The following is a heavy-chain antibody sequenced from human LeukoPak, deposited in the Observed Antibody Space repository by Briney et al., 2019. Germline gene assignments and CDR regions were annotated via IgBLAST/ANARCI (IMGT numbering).Heavy chain of an antibody. CDR3: ARNSGYGLSCLY. D-gene: IGHD5-12*01. CDR1: GGTFSSYA. CDR2: IIPIFGTA. J-gene: IGHJ4*02. V-gene: IGHV1-69*01. Sequence: ASVKVSCKASGGTFSSYAISWVRQAPGQGLEWMGGIIPIFGTANYAQKFQGRVTITADESTSTAYMELSSLRSKDTAVYYCARNSGYGLSCLYWGQGTLVTVSS.